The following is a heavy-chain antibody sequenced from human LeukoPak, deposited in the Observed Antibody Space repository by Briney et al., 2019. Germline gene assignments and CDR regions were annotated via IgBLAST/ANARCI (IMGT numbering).Heavy chain of an antibody. V-gene: IGHV1-2*02. CDR2: INPNSGDT. Sequence: GASVKVSCKASGYTFSGYYLHWVRQAPGQGLEWMGWINPNSGDTGYAQRFQGRVTMTRDTSIRTIYMEIYMEWTGLRFDDTGVYYCARWDGYSSSPDYWGQGTLLTVPS. CDR1: GYTFSGYY. D-gene: IGHD6-13*01. J-gene: IGHJ4*02. CDR3: ARWDGYSSSPDY.